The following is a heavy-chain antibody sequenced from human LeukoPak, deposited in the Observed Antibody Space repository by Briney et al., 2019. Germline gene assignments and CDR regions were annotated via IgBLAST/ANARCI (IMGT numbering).Heavy chain of an antibody. V-gene: IGHV4-4*07. CDR1: GGSISSYY. CDR2: IYTSGST. J-gene: IGHJ3*01. D-gene: IGHD3-16*01. CDR3: ASDSLGFRAFDP. Sequence: KASETLSLTCSVSGGSISSYYWSWIRHPARQGQEWIGRIYTSGSTNSNPSPTSRVTMSVYTSNDHISLTLGSVTAADTAVYYCASDSLGFRAFDPWGQGTMITVSS.